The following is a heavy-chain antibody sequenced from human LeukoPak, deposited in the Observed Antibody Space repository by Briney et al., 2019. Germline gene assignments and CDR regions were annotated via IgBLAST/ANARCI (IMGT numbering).Heavy chain of an antibody. D-gene: IGHD2-15*01. CDR2: IYHSGST. J-gene: IGHJ4*02. V-gene: IGHV4-38-2*02. CDR3: ARDNIVVVAATKAYYFDY. Sequence: SETLSLTCTVSGYSISSGYYWGWIRQPPGKGLESIGSIYHSGSTYYNPSLKSRVTISVDTSKNQFSLKLSSVTAADTAVYYCARDNIVVVAATKAYYFDYWGQGTLVTVSS. CDR1: GYSISSGYY.